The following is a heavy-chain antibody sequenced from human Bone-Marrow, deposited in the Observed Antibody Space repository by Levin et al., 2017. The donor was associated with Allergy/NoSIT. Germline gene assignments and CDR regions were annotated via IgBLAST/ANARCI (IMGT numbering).Heavy chain of an antibody. Sequence: KTGGSLRLSCAVSGFNFTRFSTSWVRQAPGKGLEWVSYISRSSSHINYVDSVKGRFTISRDNTKSSLYLQMDSLRVEDTAVYFCAGGLVQAPPHYYFYYMDVWGKGTTVTVSS. CDR1: GFNFTRFS. J-gene: IGHJ6*03. CDR3: AGGLVQAPPHYYFYYMDV. D-gene: IGHD3/OR15-3a*01. V-gene: IGHV3-21*06. CDR2: ISRSSSHI.